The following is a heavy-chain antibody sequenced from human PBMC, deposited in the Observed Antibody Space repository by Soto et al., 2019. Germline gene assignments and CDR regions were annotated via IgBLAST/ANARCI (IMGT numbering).Heavy chain of an antibody. CDR2: TNQSGTT. D-gene: IGHD3-10*01. J-gene: IGHJ6*02. CDR3: ARDIITVIGGEIYYYFGMDV. Sequence: KASETLSLTCAVNGGSFREYYWSWLRQPPGKGLEWIGETNQSGTTHYNPSLKRRINISIDTSKNQFSLNLTSVTAADTATYYCARDIITVIGGEIYYYFGMDVWGQGTTVTVSS. V-gene: IGHV4-34*01. CDR1: GGSFREYY.